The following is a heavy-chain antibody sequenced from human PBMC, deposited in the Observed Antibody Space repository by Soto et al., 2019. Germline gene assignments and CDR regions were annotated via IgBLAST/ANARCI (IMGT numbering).Heavy chain of an antibody. J-gene: IGHJ4*02. CDR1: RFTFSSYG. D-gene: IGHD4-17*01. V-gene: IGHV3-30*18. CDR3: AKKRLDYGDDFDY. CDR2: ISYDGSNK. Sequence: QVQLVESGGGVVQPGRSLRLSCAASRFTFSSYGMHWVRQAPGKGLEWVAFISYDGSNKYYADSVKGRFTISRDNSKNTLYLQMNSLRAEDTAVYYCAKKRLDYGDDFDYWGQGTLVTVSS.